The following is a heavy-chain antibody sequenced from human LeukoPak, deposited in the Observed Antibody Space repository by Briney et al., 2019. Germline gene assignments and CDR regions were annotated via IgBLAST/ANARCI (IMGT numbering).Heavy chain of an antibody. V-gene: IGHV4-59*01. CDR2: IDYSGST. D-gene: IGHD2-2*02. Sequence: SETLSLTCTVSGGSISTYYWSWIRQPPGKGLEWIGYIDYSGSTDYNPSLKSRVSISVDTSKNQFSLKLSSVTAADTAVYYCARARWDIVVVPAAISFDYWGQGTLVTVSS. CDR1: GGSISTYY. J-gene: IGHJ4*02. CDR3: ARARWDIVVVPAAISFDY.